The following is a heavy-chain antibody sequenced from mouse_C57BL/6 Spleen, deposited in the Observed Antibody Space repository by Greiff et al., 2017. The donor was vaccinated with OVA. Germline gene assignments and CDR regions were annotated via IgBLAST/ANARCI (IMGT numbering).Heavy chain of an antibody. Sequence: EVKLMESGGGLVQPGGSLSLSCAASGFTFTDYYMSWVRQPPGKALEWLGFIRNKANGYTTEYSASVKGRFTISRANSQSIIYLQMNALRAEDRATYYCASYMSDYDPYCAMDYWGQGTSVTVSS. D-gene: IGHD2-4*01. CDR1: GFTFTDYY. CDR2: IRNKANGYTT. V-gene: IGHV7-3*01. J-gene: IGHJ4*01. CDR3: ASYMSDYDPYCAMDY.